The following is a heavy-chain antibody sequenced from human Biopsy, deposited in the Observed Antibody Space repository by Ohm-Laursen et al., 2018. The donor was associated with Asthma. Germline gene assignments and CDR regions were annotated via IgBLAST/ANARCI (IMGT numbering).Heavy chain of an antibody. CDR1: GFAFGNYA. D-gene: IGHD3-10*01. CDR3: AKDRFDGSVTSHYYYYGIDV. Sequence: SLRLSCAATGFAFGNYAMYWVRQAPGKGPEWVALISYDGREKGYVDSVKGRFTISRDNFRNTLYVEMSSLRPEDSATYYCAKDRFDGSVTSHYYYYGIDVWGQGTAVTVSS. J-gene: IGHJ6*02. V-gene: IGHV3-30*18. CDR2: ISYDGREK.